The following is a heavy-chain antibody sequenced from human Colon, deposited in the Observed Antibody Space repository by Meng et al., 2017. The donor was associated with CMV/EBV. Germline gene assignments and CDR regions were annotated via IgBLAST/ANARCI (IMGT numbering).Heavy chain of an antibody. V-gene: IGHV4-34*01. CDR3: VRGPPYFDY. D-gene: IGHD5-12*01. CDR2: INHSGST. CDR1: GGSFSGYY. Sequence: QVQLQQWGAGLLKPWETLSLTCAVYGGSFSGYYWSWIRQPPGKGLEWIGEINHSGSTNYNPSLKSRVTISVDKSKNQFSLKLSSVTAADTAVYYCVRGPPYFDYWGQGTLVTFSS. J-gene: IGHJ4*02.